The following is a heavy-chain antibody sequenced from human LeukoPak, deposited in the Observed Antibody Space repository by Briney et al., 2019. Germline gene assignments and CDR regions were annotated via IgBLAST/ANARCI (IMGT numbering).Heavy chain of an antibody. CDR1: GYTLTELS. CDR3: ATLQYYDFWSGYYTGDY. J-gene: IGHJ4*02. CDR2: FDPEDGET. Sequence: ASVKVSCKVSGYTLTELSMHWVRQAPGKGLEWMGGFDPEDGETIYAQKFQGRVTMTEDTSTDTACMELSSLRSEDTAVYYCATLQYYDFWSGYYTGDYWGQGTLVTVSS. V-gene: IGHV1-24*01. D-gene: IGHD3-3*01.